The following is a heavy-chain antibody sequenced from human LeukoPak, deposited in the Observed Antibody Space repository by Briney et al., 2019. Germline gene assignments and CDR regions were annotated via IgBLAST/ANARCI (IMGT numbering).Heavy chain of an antibody. J-gene: IGHJ6*03. D-gene: IGHD2-15*01. CDR2: IKQDGSEK. CDR1: GFTFSSYW. V-gene: IGHV3-7*01. Sequence: TGGSLRLSCAASGFTFSSYWMSWVRQAPGKGLEWVANIKQDGSEKYYVDSVKGRFTISRDNAKNSLYLQMNSLRAEDTAVYYCARARCSGGSCYRHYYYYMDVWGKGTTVTISS. CDR3: ARARCSGGSCYRHYYYYMDV.